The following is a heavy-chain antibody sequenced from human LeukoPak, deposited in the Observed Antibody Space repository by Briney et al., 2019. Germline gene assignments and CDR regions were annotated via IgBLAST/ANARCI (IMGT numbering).Heavy chain of an antibody. Sequence: GASVKVSCKVSGYTLTELSMHWVRQAPGKGLEWMGGFDPEDGETIYAQKFQGRVTMTEDTSTDTAYMELSSLRSEDTAVYYCATAPTPHYYGSGSFQSQFDYWGQGTLVTVSS. D-gene: IGHD3-10*01. V-gene: IGHV1-24*01. CDR1: GYTLTELS. CDR2: FDPEDGET. CDR3: ATAPTPHYYGSGSFQSQFDY. J-gene: IGHJ4*02.